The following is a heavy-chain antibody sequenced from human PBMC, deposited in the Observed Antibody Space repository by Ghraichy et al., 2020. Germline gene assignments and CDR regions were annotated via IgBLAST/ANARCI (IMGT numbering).Heavy chain of an antibody. D-gene: IGHD6-19*01. CDR1: GFTFSSYS. V-gene: IGHV3-21*01. CDR3: ARGRGSSGSPKYFDY. J-gene: IGHJ4*02. CDR2: ISSSSSYI. Sequence: GGSLRLSCAASGFTFSSYSMNWVRQAPGKGLEWVSSISSSSSYIYYADSVKGRFTISRDNAKNSLYLQMNSLRAEDTAVYYCARGRGSSGSPKYFDYWGQGTLVTVSS.